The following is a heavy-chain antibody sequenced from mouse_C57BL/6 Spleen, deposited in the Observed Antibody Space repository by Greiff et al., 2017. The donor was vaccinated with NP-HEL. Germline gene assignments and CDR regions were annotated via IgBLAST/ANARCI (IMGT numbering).Heavy chain of an antibody. J-gene: IGHJ4*01. CDR2: IYPGDGDT. V-gene: IGHV1-82*01. Sequence: QVQLKQSGPELVKPGASVKISCKASGYAFSSSWMNWVKQRPGKGLEWIGRIYPGDGDTNYNGKFKGKATLTADKSSSTAYMQLSSLTSEDSAVYFCARSPVYYAMDYWGQGTSVTVSS. CDR3: ARSPVYYAMDY. CDR1: GYAFSSSW.